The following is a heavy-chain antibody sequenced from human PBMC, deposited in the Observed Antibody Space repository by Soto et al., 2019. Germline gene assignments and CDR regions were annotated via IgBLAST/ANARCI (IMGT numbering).Heavy chain of an antibody. CDR2: IIPIFGTA. CDR1: GGTFSSYA. Sequence: QVQLVQSGAEVKKPGSSVKVSCKASGGTFSSYAISWGRQAPGQGLEWMGGIIPIFGTANYAQKFQGRVTITANESTSTAYMELSSLRSDDTAVYYCARDRGEVLGGSYPALWGQGTLVTVSS. CDR3: ARDRGEVLGGSYPAL. V-gene: IGHV1-69*01. D-gene: IGHD1-26*01. J-gene: IGHJ4*02.